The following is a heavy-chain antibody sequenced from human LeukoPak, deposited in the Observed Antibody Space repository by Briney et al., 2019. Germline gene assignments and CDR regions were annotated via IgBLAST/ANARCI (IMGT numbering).Heavy chain of an antibody. D-gene: IGHD3-10*01. CDR1: GGSISSYY. CDR2: IYYSGST. V-gene: IGHV4-59*01. J-gene: IGHJ6*03. CDR3: ARCMWFGEIDYYYYYMDV. Sequence: SETLSLTCTVSGGSISSYYWSWIRQPPGKGLEWIGYIYYSGSTNYNPSLKSRVTISVDTSKNQFSLKLSSVTAADTAVYYCARCMWFGEIDYYYYYMDVWGKGTTVTVSS.